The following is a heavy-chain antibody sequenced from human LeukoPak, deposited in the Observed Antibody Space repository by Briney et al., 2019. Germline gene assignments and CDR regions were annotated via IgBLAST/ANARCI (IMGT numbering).Heavy chain of an antibody. Sequence: GGSLRLSCAASGFTFSSYWMSWVRQAPGKGLEWVANIKQDGSEKYYVDSVKGRFTISRDNAKNSLYLQMNSLRAEHTAVYYCAGTDDYVGGSYPYWGQRTLVTVSS. V-gene: IGHV3-7*01. CDR1: GFTFSSYW. CDR2: IKQDGSEK. D-gene: IGHD3-16*02. J-gene: IGHJ4*02. CDR3: AGTDDYVGGSYPY.